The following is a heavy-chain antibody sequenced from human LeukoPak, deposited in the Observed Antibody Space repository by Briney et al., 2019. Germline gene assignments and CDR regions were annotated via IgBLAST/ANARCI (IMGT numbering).Heavy chain of an antibody. D-gene: IGHD3-10*01. Sequence: PGGSLRISCAASGFTFSNYARSWVRQAPGKGLEWVSAISDSGGSTYYADSVKGRFTISRDNSKNTLYLQMNSLRAEDTAVYYCAKDLWIGYWGQGTLVIVSS. CDR1: GFTFSNYA. CDR2: ISDSGGST. J-gene: IGHJ4*02. V-gene: IGHV3-23*01. CDR3: AKDLWIGY.